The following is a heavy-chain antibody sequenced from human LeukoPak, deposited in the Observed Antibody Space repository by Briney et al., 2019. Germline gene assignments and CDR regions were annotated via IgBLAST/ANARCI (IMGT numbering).Heavy chain of an antibody. CDR1: GGSFSGYY. D-gene: IGHD3-22*01. V-gene: IGHV4-34*01. Sequence: PSETLSLTCAVYGGSFSGYYWSWIRQPPGKGLEWIGEINHSGSTNYNPSLKSRVTISVDTSKNQFSLKLSSVTPEDAAVYYCARDRYYYDSSGYSDWGQGTLVTVSS. CDR2: INHSGST. J-gene: IGHJ4*02. CDR3: ARDRYYYDSSGYSD.